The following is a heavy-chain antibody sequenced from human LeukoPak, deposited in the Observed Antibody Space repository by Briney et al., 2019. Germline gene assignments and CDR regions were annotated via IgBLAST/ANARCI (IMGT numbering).Heavy chain of an antibody. D-gene: IGHD5-24*01. V-gene: IGHV4-34*01. Sequence: SETLSLTCAVYGGSFSGYCWSWIRQPPGKGLEWIGEVHYSGSANYNPSLKSRVTISVDTSKNQFSLTLTSVTAADTAVYYCVRGQFFFAFWGRGTPVTVSS. CDR2: VHYSGSA. CDR1: GGSFSGYC. J-gene: IGHJ2*01. CDR3: VRGQFFFAF.